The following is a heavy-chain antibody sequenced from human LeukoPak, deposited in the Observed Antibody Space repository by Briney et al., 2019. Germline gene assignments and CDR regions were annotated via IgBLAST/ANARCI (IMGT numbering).Heavy chain of an antibody. D-gene: IGHD3-10*01. CDR3: AREFGLWFGELRYNWFDP. CDR1: GYTFTSYY. Sequence: ASVKVSCKASGYTFTSYYMHWVRQAPGQGLEWMGIINPSGGSTSYAQKFQGRVTMTRDTSTSTVYMELSSLRSEDAAVYYCAREFGLWFGELRYNWFDPWGQGTLVTVSS. CDR2: INPSGGST. J-gene: IGHJ5*02. V-gene: IGHV1-46*01.